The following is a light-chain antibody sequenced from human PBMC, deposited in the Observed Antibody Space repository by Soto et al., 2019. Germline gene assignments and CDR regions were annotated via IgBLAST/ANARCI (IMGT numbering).Light chain of an antibody. CDR3: AAWDDSLNGAV. CDR1: SSNIGSNT. V-gene: IGLV1-44*01. J-gene: IGLJ7*01. CDR2: SND. Sequence: QAVVTQPPSASGTPGQRVTISCSGSSSNIGSNTVNWFRQLPGTAPELLIYSNDQRPSGVPDRFSGSKSGTSASLAISGLQSEDEADYYCAAWDDSLNGAVFGGGTQLTVL.